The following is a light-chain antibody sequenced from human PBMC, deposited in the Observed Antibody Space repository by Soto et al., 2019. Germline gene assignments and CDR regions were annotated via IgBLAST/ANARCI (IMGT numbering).Light chain of an antibody. J-gene: IGLJ2*01. CDR3: SSYTSSSTLV. V-gene: IGLV2-14*01. CDR1: SSDVGGYNY. CDR2: DVS. Sequence: QSALTQPASVSGSPGQSITISCTGTSSDVGGYNYVSWYQQHPGKAPKLMIYDVSNRPSGDSNRFSGSKSGNTASLTISGLQAEHEADYYCSSYTSSSTLVFGGGTKLTVL.